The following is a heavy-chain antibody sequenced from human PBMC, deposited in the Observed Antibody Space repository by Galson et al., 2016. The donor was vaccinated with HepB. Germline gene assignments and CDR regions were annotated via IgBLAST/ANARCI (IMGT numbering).Heavy chain of an antibody. CDR3: ARGGWGYEMPDEAFHF. J-gene: IGHJ3*01. CDR2: IRSDGSIT. CDR1: GFTFSSYW. Sequence: SLRLSCAASGFTFSSYWMHWVRQSPGKGLVWVSCIRSDGSITTYADSVKGRFSISRDNAKNTLYLQMNTLRVDDTAVYYCARGGWGYEMPDEAFHFWGQGTVVTVSS. V-gene: IGHV3-74*03. D-gene: IGHD2-21*01.